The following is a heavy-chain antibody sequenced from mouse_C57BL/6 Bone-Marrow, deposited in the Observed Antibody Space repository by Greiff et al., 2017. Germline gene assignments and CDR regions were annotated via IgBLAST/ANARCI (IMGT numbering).Heavy chain of an antibody. V-gene: IGHV1-81*01. CDR3: ARKLRAY. J-gene: IGHJ3*01. D-gene: IGHD1-1*01. CDR1: GYTFTSYG. Sequence: QVQLQQSGAELARPGASVTLSCKASGYTFTSYGISWVKQRTGQGLEWIGEIYPRSGNTYYTEKFKGKATLTADKSSSTAYMELRSLTSEDSAVYFCARKLRAYWGQGTLVTVSA. CDR2: IYPRSGNT.